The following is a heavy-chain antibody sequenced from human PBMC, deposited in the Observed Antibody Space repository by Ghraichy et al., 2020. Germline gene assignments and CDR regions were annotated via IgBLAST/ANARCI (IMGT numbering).Heavy chain of an antibody. CDR3: ARGPAYDSTHDAFDI. J-gene: IGHJ3*02. D-gene: IGHD3-22*01. Sequence: GSLRLSCAASGFTFSSYSMNWVRQAPGKGLEWDSSISSSSSYIYYADSVKGRFTISRDNAKNSLYLQMNSLRAEDTAVYYCARGPAYDSTHDAFDIWGQGTMVTVSS. V-gene: IGHV3-21*01. CDR2: ISSSSSYI. CDR1: GFTFSSYS.